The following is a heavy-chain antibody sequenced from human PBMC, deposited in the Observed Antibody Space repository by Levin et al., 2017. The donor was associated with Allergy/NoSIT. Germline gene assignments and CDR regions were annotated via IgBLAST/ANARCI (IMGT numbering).Heavy chain of an antibody. D-gene: IGHD2-2*02. CDR3: ARGGVLGYCSSTNCYTGLDY. Sequence: SETLSLTCSVSGASIRSYYWSWIRQPPGKGLEYIGYIHFSGSTNYNPSLKSRVTISVDTSKKQFSLKLTSVTAADTAVYYCARGGVLGYCSSTNCYTGLDYWGQGTLVTVSS. V-gene: IGHV4-59*01. CDR1: GASIRSYY. CDR2: IHFSGST. J-gene: IGHJ4*02.